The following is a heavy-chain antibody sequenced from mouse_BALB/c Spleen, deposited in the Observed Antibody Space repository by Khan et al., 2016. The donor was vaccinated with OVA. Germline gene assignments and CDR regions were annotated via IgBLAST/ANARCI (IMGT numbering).Heavy chain of an antibody. CDR1: GYTFTSYT. J-gene: IGHJ2*01. CDR3: GRKSTRGSY. CDR2: INPSSGYT. Sequence: QVQLQQSGAELVKPGASVKMSCKASGYTFTSYTMHWVKQRPGQGLEWIGYINPSSGYTKYNQKFKDKATLTADKSSSTAYMQLSSLTSEASAVYYGGRKSTRGSYWGQGTTLTGSS. V-gene: IGHV1-4*01. D-gene: IGHD3-1*01.